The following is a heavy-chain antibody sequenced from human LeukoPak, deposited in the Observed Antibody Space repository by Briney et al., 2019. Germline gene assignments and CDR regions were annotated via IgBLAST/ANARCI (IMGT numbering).Heavy chain of an antibody. CDR1: GYTFTSYD. CDR2: MNPNSGNT. CDR3: ASGLGFSGSDCTNLVKDYYYGMNV. D-gene: IGHD1-26*01. J-gene: IGHJ6*02. Sequence: ASVKVSCKASGYTFTSYDINWVRQATGQGLEWMGWMNPNSGNTGYAQKFQGRVTITRNTSISTAYMELSSLRSEDTAVYYCASGLGFSGSDCTNLVKDYYYGMNVWGQGTTVTVSS. V-gene: IGHV1-8*03.